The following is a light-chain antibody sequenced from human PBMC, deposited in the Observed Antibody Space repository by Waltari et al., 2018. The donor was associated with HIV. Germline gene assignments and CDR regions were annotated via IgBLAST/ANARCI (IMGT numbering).Light chain of an antibody. V-gene: IGKV1-39*01. CDR3: QQSYKAPWT. Sequence: DIQLTQAPSSLSASVGDRVTITCRASQSVTTYSTQGISSYLNWYQHKPGRAPNLLIYGASSLQSGVPSRFSGSGSGTDFTLTISSLQPEDLAVYYCQQSYKAPWTFGHGTRVEIK. CDR1: QSVTTYSTQGISSY. CDR2: GAS. J-gene: IGKJ1*01.